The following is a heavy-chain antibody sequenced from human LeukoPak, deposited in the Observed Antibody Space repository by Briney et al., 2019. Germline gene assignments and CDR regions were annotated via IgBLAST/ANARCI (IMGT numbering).Heavy chain of an antibody. CDR3: ARRQLEPHWFDP. CDR2: ISAYNGNT. V-gene: IGHV1-18*01. D-gene: IGHD1-1*01. Sequence: ASVKVSCKASGYTFTSYGISWVRQTPGQGLEWMGWISAYNGNTNYAQKLQGRVTMTTDTSTSTAYMELRSLRSDDTAVYYCARRQLEPHWFDPWGQGTLVTVSS. CDR1: GYTFTSYG. J-gene: IGHJ5*02.